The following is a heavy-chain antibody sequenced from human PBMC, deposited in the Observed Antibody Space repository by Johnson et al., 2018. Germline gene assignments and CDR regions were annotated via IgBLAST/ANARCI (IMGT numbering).Heavy chain of an antibody. CDR1: GASISSYY. CDR3: VRYFANHFDY. CDR2: IYISGST. Sequence: QVQLVESGPGLVKXSETLSLXCTISGASISSYYWNWIRQPAGKGLAWIGRIYISGSTNYNPSLKSRVSMSVDTSKIQVSLKLRPVTAAEPAVYYGVRYFANHFDYWGQGTLVTVSS. D-gene: IGHD3-9*01. J-gene: IGHJ4*02. V-gene: IGHV4-4*07.